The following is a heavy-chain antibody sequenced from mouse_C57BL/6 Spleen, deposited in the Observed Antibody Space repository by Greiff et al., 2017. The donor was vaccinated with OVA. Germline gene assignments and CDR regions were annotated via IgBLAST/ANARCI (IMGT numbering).Heavy chain of an antibody. Sequence: VATISDGGSYTYYPDNVKGRFTISRDNAKNNLYLQMSHLKSEDTAMYYCARDPLYDGYHYFDYWGQGTTLTVSS. J-gene: IGHJ2*01. V-gene: IGHV5-4*01. CDR3: ARDPLYDGYHYFDY. CDR2: ISDGGSYT. D-gene: IGHD2-3*01.